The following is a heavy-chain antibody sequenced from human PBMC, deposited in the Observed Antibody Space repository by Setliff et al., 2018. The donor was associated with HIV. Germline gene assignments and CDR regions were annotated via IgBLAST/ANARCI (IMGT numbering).Heavy chain of an antibody. CDR2: IYQTGTT. CDR1: GFSINSGYY. V-gene: IGHV4-38-2*01. D-gene: IGHD2-15*01. Sequence: SETLSLTCAVSGFSINSGYYWGWIRQPPGKGLEWIGSIYQTGTTYYNPSLKSRVTVSVDTSQNQFSLRLSSVTAADTAVYYCARGSGRFCSGGRCSAFDYWGQGTLVTVSS. J-gene: IGHJ4*02. CDR3: ARGSGRFCSGGRCSAFDY.